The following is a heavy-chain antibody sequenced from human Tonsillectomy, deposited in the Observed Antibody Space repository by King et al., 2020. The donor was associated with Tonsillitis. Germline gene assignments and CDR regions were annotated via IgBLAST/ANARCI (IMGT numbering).Heavy chain of an antibody. CDR3: ARVGVDYGALGGHYYYYYAMDI. CDR1: GFTFSSYW. Sequence: VQLVESGGGLVQPGGSLRLSCAAAGFTFSSYWMHWVRQAPGKGLVWVSRINSDGSSTNYADSVKGRFTISRDNAKNTLYLQMNSLRAEDTAVYYWARVGVDYGALGGHYYYYYAMDIWGQGTTVTVSS. J-gene: IGHJ6*02. CDR2: INSDGSST. D-gene: IGHD4-17*01. V-gene: IGHV3-74*01.